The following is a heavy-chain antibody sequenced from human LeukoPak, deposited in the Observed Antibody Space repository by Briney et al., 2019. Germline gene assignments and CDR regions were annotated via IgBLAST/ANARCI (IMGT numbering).Heavy chain of an antibody. Sequence: PGGSLRLSCAASGFTFSSYAMSWVRQAPGKGLEWVSAISGSGFSTYYADSVKGRFTISRDNSKNTLYLLMNSLRAEDTAVYYCAKDPPYYYDSSGYYDYWGQGTLVTVSS. CDR1: GFTFSSYA. J-gene: IGHJ4*02. D-gene: IGHD3-22*01. CDR2: ISGSGFST. CDR3: AKDPPYYYDSSGYYDY. V-gene: IGHV3-23*01.